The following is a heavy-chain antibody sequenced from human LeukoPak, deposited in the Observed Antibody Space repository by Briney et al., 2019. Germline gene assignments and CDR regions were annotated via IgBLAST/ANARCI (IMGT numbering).Heavy chain of an antibody. V-gene: IGHV3-20*04. CDR2: INWNGGDT. J-gene: IGHJ4*02. D-gene: IGHD3-10*01. CDR1: GSNFEDYG. CDR3: ARDIRGLGSCFDY. Sequence: GGSLRLSCADSGSNFEDYGMSWVRQAPGKGLEWVSGINWNGGDTDYADSVKGRFTISRDNAKNSLYLQMNNLRAEDTAVYYCARDIRGLGSCFDYWGQGTLVTVSS.